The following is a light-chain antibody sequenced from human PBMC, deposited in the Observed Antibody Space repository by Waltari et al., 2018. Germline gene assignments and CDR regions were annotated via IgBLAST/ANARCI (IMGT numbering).Light chain of an antibody. CDR2: DVT. Sequence: QSALTQPASVSGSPGQSITISCTGTSSDVGGHNYVSWYQQHPGKAPKLIIYDVTDRPPGVSNRFSGSKFGNTASLTISGLQAEDEADYYCSSYTSSGTPYVFGTGTRVTVL. CDR3: SSYTSSGTPYV. J-gene: IGLJ1*01. CDR1: SSDVGGHNY. V-gene: IGLV2-14*03.